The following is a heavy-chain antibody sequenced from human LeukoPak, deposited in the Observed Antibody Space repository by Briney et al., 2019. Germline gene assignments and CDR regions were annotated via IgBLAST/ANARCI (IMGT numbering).Heavy chain of an antibody. J-gene: IGHJ5*02. CDR2: ISTSSIYI. Sequence: PGQSLRLSCVTSGFTFITSWMNWVRQAPGEGLEWGSSISTSSIYIYYADSVKGRFTISRGNAKNSLYLQMNSLRAEDTAVYYCARGRANVAAADNWFDPWGQGTLVTVSS. CDR1: GFTFITSW. CDR3: ARGRANVAAADNWFDP. V-gene: IGHV3-21*01. D-gene: IGHD6-25*01.